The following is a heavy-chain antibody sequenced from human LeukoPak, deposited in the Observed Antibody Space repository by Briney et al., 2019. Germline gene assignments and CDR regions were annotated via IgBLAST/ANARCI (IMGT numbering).Heavy chain of an antibody. CDR2: IHKDGSDK. Sequence: GGSLRLSCAASGFTFSNYWMSWVRQAPGKGLEWVASIHKDGSDKYYVDSVKGRFSISRDNAKNSLFLQMNSLRVEDAAVYYCARYPDPFDYWGQGTLVTVSS. D-gene: IGHD1-14*01. J-gene: IGHJ4*02. CDR1: GFTFSNYW. CDR3: ARYPDPFDY. V-gene: IGHV3-7*04.